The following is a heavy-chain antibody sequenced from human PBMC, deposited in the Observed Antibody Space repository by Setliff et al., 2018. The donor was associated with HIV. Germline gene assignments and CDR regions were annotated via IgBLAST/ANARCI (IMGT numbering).Heavy chain of an antibody. J-gene: IGHJ5*01. CDR2: IFSSGST. Sequence: PSETLSLTCTVSGDSMSSYSWNWIRQSPGGGLEWIGFIFSSGSTKYNPSLQSRVTMSIDTSKNQFSLRLTSVTAADTAVYYCAKRAVQDGTVTSSNWFESWGQGTLVTVSS. D-gene: IGHD2-2*01. CDR3: AKRAVQDGTVTSSNWFES. V-gene: IGHV4-4*09. CDR1: GDSMSSYS.